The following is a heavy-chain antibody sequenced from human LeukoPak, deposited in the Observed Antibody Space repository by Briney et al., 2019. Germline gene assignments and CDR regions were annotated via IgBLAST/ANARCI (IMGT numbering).Heavy chain of an antibody. V-gene: IGHV4-34*01. CDR3: ARGPPAGYSSSWYAYRYYYYGMDV. CDR1: GGSFSGYY. CDR2: INHSGST. J-gene: IGHJ6*02. Sequence: PSETLSLTCAVYGGSFSGYYWSWIRQPPGKGLEWIGEINHSGSTNYNPSLKSRVTISVDTSKNQFSLKLSSVTAADTAVYYCARGPPAGYSSSWYAYRYYYYGMDVWGQGTMITVSS. D-gene: IGHD6-13*01.